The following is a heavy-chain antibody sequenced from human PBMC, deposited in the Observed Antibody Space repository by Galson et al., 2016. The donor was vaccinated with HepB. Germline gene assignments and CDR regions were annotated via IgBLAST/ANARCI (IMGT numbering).Heavy chain of an antibody. Sequence: SETLSLTCSVSGGSISIYYWHWIRQPPGKGLEWVGFIHYSGDTRYNPSLNSRATISVDTFKNQFSLTLTSVTAADTAVYYLARSECGFDYLGHGILVTVSS. CDR2: IHYSGDT. CDR3: ARSECGFDY. J-gene: IGHJ4*01. CDR1: GGSISIYY. D-gene: IGHD2-21*01. V-gene: IGHV4-59*01.